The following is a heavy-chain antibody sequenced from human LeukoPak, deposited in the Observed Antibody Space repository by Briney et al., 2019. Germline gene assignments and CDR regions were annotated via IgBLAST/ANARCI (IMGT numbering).Heavy chain of an antibody. CDR3: ARSSAHSYGDFHF. D-gene: IGHD5-18*01. V-gene: IGHV4-59*01. CDR2: IHHSGAT. CDR1: GVSITTNY. Sequence: ASETLSLTCSVSGVSITTNYWSWIRQPPGKGLDWLGYIHHSGATSYNPSLKSRGTMSLDTSNNQFSLKVTSVTAADTAVYYCARSSAHSYGDFHFWGQGNLVTVSS. J-gene: IGHJ4*02.